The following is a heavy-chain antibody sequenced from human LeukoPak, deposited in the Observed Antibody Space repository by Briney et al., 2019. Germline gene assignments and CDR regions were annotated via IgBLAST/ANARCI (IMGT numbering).Heavy chain of an antibody. V-gene: IGHV1-18*01. CDR2: SIAYNGNT. CDR1: GYTVTIYG. J-gene: IGHJ2*01. CDR3: ERLAKYYYDSSGYRYFDL. Sequence: ASVKVSCKCSGYTVTIYGISWVRQAPGQGLGWMGWSIAYNGNTNYAQKIPGSVSIITDTSTRTDYLELRSLRSDATAVYYCERLAKYYYDSSGYRYFDLWGRGTLVTVSS. D-gene: IGHD3-22*01.